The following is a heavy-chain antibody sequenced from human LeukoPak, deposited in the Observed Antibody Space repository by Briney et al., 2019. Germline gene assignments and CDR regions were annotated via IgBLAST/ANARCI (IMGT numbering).Heavy chain of an antibody. CDR3: VRDNAVTLDS. D-gene: IGHD6-19*01. CDR2: INTDGGST. CDR1: GFTFSSYW. J-gene: IGHJ4*02. Sequence: GGSLRLSCAASGFTFSSYWMHWARQAPGKGLVWVSRINTDGGSTSYADSVKGRFTISSDNAKNTLYLQMNSLRAEDTAVYYCVRDNAVTLDSWGQGTLVTVSS. V-gene: IGHV3-74*01.